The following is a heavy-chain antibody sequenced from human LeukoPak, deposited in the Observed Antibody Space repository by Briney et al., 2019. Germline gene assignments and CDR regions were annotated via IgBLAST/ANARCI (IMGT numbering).Heavy chain of an antibody. V-gene: IGHV3-23*01. J-gene: IGHJ4*02. Sequence: GGSLRLSCRASGFTFSSFAMAWVRQAPGKGLEWVSSVSKNGDNTYYADSVRGRFTISRDNSKDTLYLQMDSLRAEDTAAYYCAKAFGTVDPFEHWGQGTLVTVSS. CDR3: AKAFGTVDPFEH. CDR2: VSKNGDNT. D-gene: IGHD4-23*01. CDR1: GFTFSSFA.